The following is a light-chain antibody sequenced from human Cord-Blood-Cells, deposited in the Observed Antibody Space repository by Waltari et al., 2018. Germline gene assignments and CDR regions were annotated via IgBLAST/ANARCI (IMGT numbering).Light chain of an antibody. CDR3: YSAADNNLV. J-gene: IGLJ2*01. CDR1: VLPKKY. V-gene: IGLV3-27*01. CDR2: KDS. Sequence: SYELTQPSSASMSPGQTARITCSGDVLPKKYARWFQQKPGQAPVLVIYKDSERPSGIPERFSGSSSGTTVTLTISGAQVEDEADYYCYSAADNNLVFGGGTKLTVL.